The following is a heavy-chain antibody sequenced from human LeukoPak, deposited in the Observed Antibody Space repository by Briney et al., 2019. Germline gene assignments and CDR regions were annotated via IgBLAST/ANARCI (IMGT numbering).Heavy chain of an antibody. J-gene: IGHJ4*02. CDR3: ARALSGYSYGFDY. CDR2: IYPSDSDT. D-gene: IGHD5-18*01. V-gene: IGHV5-51*01. Sequence: GESLKISCKASGYSFTTYWIGWVRQMPGKGLEWMGTIYPSDSDTRYSPSFQGQVTISADKSISTAYLQWSSLKASDTAMYYCARALSGYSYGFDYWGQGTLVTVSA. CDR1: GYSFTTYW.